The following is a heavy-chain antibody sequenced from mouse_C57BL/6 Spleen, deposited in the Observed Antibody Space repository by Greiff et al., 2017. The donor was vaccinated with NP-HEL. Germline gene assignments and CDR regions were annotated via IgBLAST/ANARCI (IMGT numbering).Heavy chain of an antibody. Sequence: QVQLQQSGAELMKPGASVKLSCKATGYTFTGYWIEWVKQRPGHGLEWIGEILPGSGSTNYNEKFKGKATFTADTSSNTAYMQLSSLTTEDSAIYYCARRPLHYYGSSYEAMDYWGQGTSVTVSS. J-gene: IGHJ4*01. V-gene: IGHV1-9*01. CDR2: ILPGSGST. CDR1: GYTFTGYW. CDR3: ARRPLHYYGSSYEAMDY. D-gene: IGHD1-1*01.